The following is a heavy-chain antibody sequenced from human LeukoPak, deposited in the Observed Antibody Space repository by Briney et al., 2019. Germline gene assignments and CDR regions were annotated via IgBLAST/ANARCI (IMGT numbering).Heavy chain of an antibody. CDR3: ARDRADGGSGGDPFDV. V-gene: IGHV3-33*01. J-gene: IGHJ3*01. CDR2: IWYDGSNK. D-gene: IGHD3-10*01. CDR1: GFTFSSYG. Sequence: PGGSLRLSCAASGFTFSSYGMHWVRQAPGKGLEWVAVIWYDGSNKYYADSVKGRFTISRDNSKNSLFLQMNSLRGEDTAVYYCARDRADGGSGGDPFDVWGQGTIVTVSS.